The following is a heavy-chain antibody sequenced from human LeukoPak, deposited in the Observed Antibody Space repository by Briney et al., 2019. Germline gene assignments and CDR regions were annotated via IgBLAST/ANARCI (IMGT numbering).Heavy chain of an antibody. CDR1: GGSISSSSYY. J-gene: IGHJ6*03. CDR2: IYYSGST. Sequence: SETLSLTCTVSGGSISSSSYYWGWIRQPPGKGLEWIGSIYYSGSTYYNPSLKSRVTISVDTSKNQFSLKLGSVTAADTAVYYCARETSRKGAHYMDVWGKGTTVTISS. V-gene: IGHV4-39*07. CDR3: ARETSRKGAHYMDV. D-gene: IGHD1-14*01.